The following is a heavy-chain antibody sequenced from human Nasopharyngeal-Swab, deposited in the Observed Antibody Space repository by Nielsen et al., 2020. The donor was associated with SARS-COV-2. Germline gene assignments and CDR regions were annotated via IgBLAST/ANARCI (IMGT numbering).Heavy chain of an antibody. CDR3: ARDWVVVTAPDWFDP. CDR1: GGTFSSYA. D-gene: IGHD2-21*02. V-gene: IGHV1-69*04. CDR2: IISILGIA. Sequence: SVKVSCKASGGTFSSYAISWVRQAPGQGLEWMGRIISILGIANYAQKFQGRVTITADKSTSTAYMELSSLRSEDTAVYYCARDWVVVTAPDWFDPWGQGTLVTVSS. J-gene: IGHJ5*02.